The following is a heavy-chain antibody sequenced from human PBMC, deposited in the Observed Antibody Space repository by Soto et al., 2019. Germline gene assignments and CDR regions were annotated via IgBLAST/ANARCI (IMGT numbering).Heavy chain of an antibody. CDR2: IYYSGST. Sequence: SETLSLSCTVSGGSISSSSYYWGWIRQPPGKGLEWIGNIYYSGSTYYNPSLKSRVTISVDTSKNQFSLKLSSVTAADTAVYYCARAAMGGSSWPFDYWGQGTLVTVSS. CDR1: GGSISSSSYY. J-gene: IGHJ4*02. V-gene: IGHV4-39*07. CDR3: ARAAMGGSSWPFDY. D-gene: IGHD6-13*01.